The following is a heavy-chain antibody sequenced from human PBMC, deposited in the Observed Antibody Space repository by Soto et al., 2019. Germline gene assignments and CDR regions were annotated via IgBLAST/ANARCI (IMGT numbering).Heavy chain of an antibody. CDR1: GFSFNTYG. J-gene: IGHJ4*02. CDR3: ARIQVDTIMALYY. Sequence: QVQLVESGGGVVQPGRSLRLSCAASGFSFNTYGFHWVRQAPNKGLEWVAVIWSAGNNTYSAEPLNGRFTISRYSYDNTLSMQMKSMRAEDTAVDFSARIQVDTIMALYYWGQGTRVTFSS. D-gene: IGHD5-18*01. CDR2: IWSAGNNT. V-gene: IGHV3-33*01.